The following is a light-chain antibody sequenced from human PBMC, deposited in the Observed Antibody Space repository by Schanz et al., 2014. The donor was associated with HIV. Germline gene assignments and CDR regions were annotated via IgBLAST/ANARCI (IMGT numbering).Light chain of an antibody. Sequence: EIVLTQSPATLSLSPGERATLSCRASQSVSSYLAWYQQKPGQAPRLLIYDASSRATGIPDRFSGSGSGTDFTLTISRLEPEDFAVYYCQQYGSSPQTFDQGTKVEIK. CDR2: DAS. CDR3: QQYGSSPQT. J-gene: IGKJ1*01. V-gene: IGKV3-20*01. CDR1: QSVSSY.